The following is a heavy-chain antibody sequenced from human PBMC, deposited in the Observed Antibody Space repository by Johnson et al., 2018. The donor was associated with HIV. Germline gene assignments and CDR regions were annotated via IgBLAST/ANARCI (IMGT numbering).Heavy chain of an antibody. J-gene: IGHJ3*02. CDR2: ISYNEDKK. CDR3: ERLPSGCNRDTFNI. D-gene: IGHD6-25*01. CDR1: GFTVSSNY. V-gene: IGHV3-66*03. Sequence: VQLVEFGGGLIQPGGSLRLSCAASGFTVSSNYMSWVRQAPGKGLEWMAFISYNEDKKYYADSVKGRFTISRDNSKNILYLQMNSLRDEDTATYYCERLPSGCNRDTFNIWGQGTMVTVSS.